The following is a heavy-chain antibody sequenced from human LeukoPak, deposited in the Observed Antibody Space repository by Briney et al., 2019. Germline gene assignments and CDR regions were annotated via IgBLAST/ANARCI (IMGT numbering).Heavy chain of an antibody. CDR3: AREGTAGTNLNWFDP. D-gene: IGHD1-1*01. Sequence: SETLSLTCTVSGGSITSYYWSWIRQPPGKGLEWIGYISYSGSTNFNPSLKSRVAISVDTSKNQFSLKLSSVTAADTAVYYCAREGTAGTNLNWFDPWGQGTLVTVSS. CDR1: GGSITSYY. J-gene: IGHJ5*02. CDR2: ISYSGST. V-gene: IGHV4-59*01.